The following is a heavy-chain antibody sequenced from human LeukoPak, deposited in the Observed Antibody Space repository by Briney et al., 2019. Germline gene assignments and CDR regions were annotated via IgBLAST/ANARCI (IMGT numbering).Heavy chain of an antibody. CDR2: INPNSGGT. V-gene: IGHV1-2*02. CDR1: GYTFTVYY. Sequence: ASVTVSCKASGYTFTVYYMHWVRQAPGQGLEWMGWINPNSGGTNYAQKFQGRVTMTRDTSISTAYMELSRLRSDDTAVYYCARKSYYYGSGSYPDAFDIWGQGTMVTVSS. J-gene: IGHJ3*02. CDR3: ARKSYYYGSGSYPDAFDI. D-gene: IGHD3-10*01.